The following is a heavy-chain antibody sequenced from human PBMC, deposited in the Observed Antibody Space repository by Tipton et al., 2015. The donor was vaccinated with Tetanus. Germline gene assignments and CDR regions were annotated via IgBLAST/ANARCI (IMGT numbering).Heavy chain of an antibody. Sequence: TLSLTCTVSSGSISSSDYSWGWIRQPPGRGLGWIGSVDYSGSTYYNPSLRSRVAISVDTSKNHFSLKLSSVTAADTAVYYCARLSIASTGTYGLTFYYGMDVWGPGTTVTVSS. CDR2: VDYSGST. V-gene: IGHV4-39*02. CDR1: SGSISSSDYS. J-gene: IGHJ6*02. D-gene: IGHD6-13*01. CDR3: ARLSIASTGTYGLTFYYGMDV.